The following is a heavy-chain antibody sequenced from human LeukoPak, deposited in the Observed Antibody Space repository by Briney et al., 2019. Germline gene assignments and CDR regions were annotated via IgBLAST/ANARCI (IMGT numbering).Heavy chain of an antibody. CDR2: ISSSSSYI. CDR3: ARVRITMVRGVISEDYYGMDV. Sequence: PGGPLRLSCAASGFTFISYGMNWVRQARGKGLEWVSSISSSSSYIYYADSVKGRFTISRDNAKNSLYLQMNSLRAEDTAVYYCARVRITMVRGVISEDYYGMDVWGQGTTVTVSS. J-gene: IGHJ6*02. V-gene: IGHV3-21*01. CDR1: GFTFISYG. D-gene: IGHD3-10*01.